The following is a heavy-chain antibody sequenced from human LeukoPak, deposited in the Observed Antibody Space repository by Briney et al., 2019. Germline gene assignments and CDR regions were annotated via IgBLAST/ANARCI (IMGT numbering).Heavy chain of an antibody. V-gene: IGHV1-8*01. Sequence: ASVKVSCKASGYTFTSYDINWVRQANGQGLEWMGRMNPSSGKTVFAQKFQGRLTMTRNTSINTAYMELSSLRSDDSAVYLCARAVLWFGELDWFDPWGQGTLVIVSS. CDR1: GYTFTSYD. J-gene: IGHJ5*02. CDR2: MNPSSGKT. CDR3: ARAVLWFGELDWFDP. D-gene: IGHD3-10*01.